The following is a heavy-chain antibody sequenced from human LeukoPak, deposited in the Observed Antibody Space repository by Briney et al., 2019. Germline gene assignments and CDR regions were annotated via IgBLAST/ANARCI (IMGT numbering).Heavy chain of an antibody. D-gene: IGHD1-26*01. J-gene: IGHJ6*03. CDR1: GFTFSSYA. Sequence: PGGSLRLSCAASGFTFSSYAMSWVRQAPGKGLEWVSAISGSGGSTYYADSVKGRFTISRDNSKNTLYLQLNSLRAEDTAVYYCARGLGGDYYYMDVWGKGTTVTVSS. V-gene: IGHV3-23*01. CDR3: ARGLGGDYYYMDV. CDR2: ISGSGGST.